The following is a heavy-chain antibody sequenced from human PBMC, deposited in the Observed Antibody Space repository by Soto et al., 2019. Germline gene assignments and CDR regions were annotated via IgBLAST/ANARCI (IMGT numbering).Heavy chain of an antibody. V-gene: IGHV4-31*03. CDR2: ISASGST. Sequence: SETLSLTCTVSGGSISDGYYWTWIRQHPRKGLEWIGSISASGSTSYNPSLKSRLTVSVDKSKNQFSLNLRSVTAADTAVYYCARRDRSGFSYWLDTWGQGTLVTVSS. CDR3: ARRDRSGFSYWLDT. D-gene: IGHD3-22*01. J-gene: IGHJ5*02. CDR1: GGSISDGYY.